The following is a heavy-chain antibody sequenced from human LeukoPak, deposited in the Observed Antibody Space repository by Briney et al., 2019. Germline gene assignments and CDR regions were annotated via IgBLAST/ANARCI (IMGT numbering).Heavy chain of an antibody. CDR1: GGSISSGGYY. CDR2: IYYSGST. V-gene: IGHV4-31*03. CDR3: ARDNGYSYGPIYGMDV. D-gene: IGHD5-18*01. Sequence: SKTLSLTCTVSGGSISSGGYYWSWIRQHPGKGLEWIGYIYYSGSTYYNPSLKSRVTISVDTSKNQFSLKLSSVTAADTAVYYCARDNGYSYGPIYGMDVWGQGTTVTVSS. J-gene: IGHJ6*02.